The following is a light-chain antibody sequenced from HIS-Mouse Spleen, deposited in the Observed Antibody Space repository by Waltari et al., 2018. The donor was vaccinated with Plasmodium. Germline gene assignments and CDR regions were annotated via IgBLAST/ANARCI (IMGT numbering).Light chain of an antibody. CDR1: QSVSSY. CDR3: QQYNSYSWT. Sequence: EIVLTQSPATLSLSPGERATLPCRASQSVSSYLAWYQQKPGQAPRLLIYDASNRATGIPARFSGSGSGTEFTLTISSLQPDDFATYYCQQYNSYSWTFGQGTKVEIK. V-gene: IGKV3-11*01. CDR2: DAS. J-gene: IGKJ1*01.